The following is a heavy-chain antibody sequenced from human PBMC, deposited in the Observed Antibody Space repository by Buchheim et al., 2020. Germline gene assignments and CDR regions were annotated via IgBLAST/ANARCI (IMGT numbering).Heavy chain of an antibody. CDR3: ARGLLQWELSY. V-gene: IGHV3-30-3*01. CDR2: ISYDGSNK. J-gene: IGHJ4*02. CDR1: GFTFSSYA. Sequence: QVQLVESGGGVVQPGRSLRLSCAASGFTFSSYAMHWVRQAPGKGLEWVAVISYDGSNKYYADSVKGRFTTSRDNSKNTLYLQMNSLRAEDTAVYYCARGLLQWELSYWGQGTL. D-gene: IGHD1-26*01.